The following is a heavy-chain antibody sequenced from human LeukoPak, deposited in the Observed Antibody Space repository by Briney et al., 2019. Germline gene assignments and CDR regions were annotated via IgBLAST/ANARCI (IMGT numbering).Heavy chain of an antibody. CDR2: ISSSGSTI. Sequence: GGSLRLSCVASGLSLRGQWMNWVRQAPGKGLEWVSYISSSGSTIYYADSVKGRFTISRDNAKNSLYLQMNSLTAEDTAVYYCARYYYDSSGYYYDYWGQGTLVTVSS. D-gene: IGHD3-22*01. V-gene: IGHV3-48*04. CDR1: GLSLRGQW. CDR3: ARYYYDSSGYYYDY. J-gene: IGHJ4*02.